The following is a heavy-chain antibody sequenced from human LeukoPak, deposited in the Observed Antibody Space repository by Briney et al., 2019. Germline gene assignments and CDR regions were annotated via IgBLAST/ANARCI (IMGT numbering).Heavy chain of an antibody. D-gene: IGHD6-13*01. CDR2: INHSGST. V-gene: IGHV4-34*01. Sequence: SETLSLTCAVYGGSFGGYYWSWIRQPPGKGLEWIGEINHSGSTNYNPSLKSRVTISVDTSKNQFSLKLSSVTAADTAVYYCARAPSFIAAAGPFDYWGQGTLVTVSS. CDR3: ARAPSFIAAAGPFDY. CDR1: GGSFGGYY. J-gene: IGHJ4*02.